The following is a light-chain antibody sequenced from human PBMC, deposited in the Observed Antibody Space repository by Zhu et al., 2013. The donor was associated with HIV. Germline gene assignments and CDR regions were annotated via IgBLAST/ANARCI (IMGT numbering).Light chain of an antibody. J-gene: IGKJ1*01. CDR1: QGVGTE. CDR3: QQRKDWPQT. V-gene: IGKV3-11*01. Sequence: EILMTQSPPTLSVSPGERVILACRASQGVGTEVAWYHQKPGQAPRLLIYDASKRATGIAARFGGSGSGTDFTLTISILEPEDFAVYYCQQRKDWPQTFGQGTKVEIK. CDR2: DAS.